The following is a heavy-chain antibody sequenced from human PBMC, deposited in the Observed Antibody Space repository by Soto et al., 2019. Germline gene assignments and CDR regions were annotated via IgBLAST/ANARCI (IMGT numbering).Heavy chain of an antibody. CDR1: GFTFSIYT. CDR2: ISGNGDSP. Sequence: GSLRLSCAAYGFTFSIYTILWVRQAPGKGLYYVSVISGNGDSPFYADSVKGRFTISRDNSKNALYLLMSSLSADDTAVYYCVKSRGGNNFDSFDWGQGALVTVSS. J-gene: IGHJ4*02. V-gene: IGHV3-64D*06. CDR3: VKSRGGNNFDSFD. D-gene: IGHD5-12*01.